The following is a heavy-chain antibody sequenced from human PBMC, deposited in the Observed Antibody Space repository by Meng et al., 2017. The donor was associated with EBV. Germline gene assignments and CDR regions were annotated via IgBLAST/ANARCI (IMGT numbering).Heavy chain of an antibody. V-gene: IGHV4-61*01. CDR1: GGSVSSGSYY. CDR3: ARGRYYGDYFWFNP. Sequence: QLQESGPGLVKPSETLSLTCTVSGGSVSSGSYYWSWIRQPPGKGLEWIGYIYYSGSTNYNPSLKSRVTISVDTSKNQFSLKLSSVTAADTAVYYCARGRYYGDYFWFNPWGQGTLVTVSS. D-gene: IGHD4-17*01. J-gene: IGHJ5*02. CDR2: IYYSGST.